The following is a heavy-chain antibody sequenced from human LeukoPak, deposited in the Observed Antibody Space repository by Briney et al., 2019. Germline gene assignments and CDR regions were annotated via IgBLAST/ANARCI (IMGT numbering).Heavy chain of an antibody. D-gene: IGHD3-16*02. CDR3: TTDVPYTSGGAIAY. V-gene: IGHV3-15*01. CDR2: IKSKVNGETT. Sequence: GRSLRLSCAASGFTFSNLWMTCFRQAPGKGLHWVGRIKSKVNGETTDYAAPVRGRFTVSRDDSKNTLYLQMNNLKTEDTAMYYCTTDVPYTSGGAIAYWGQGTLVTVSS. J-gene: IGHJ4*02. CDR1: GFTFSNLW.